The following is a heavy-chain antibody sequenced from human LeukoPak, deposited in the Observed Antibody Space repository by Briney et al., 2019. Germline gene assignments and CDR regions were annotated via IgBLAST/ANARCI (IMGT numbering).Heavy chain of an antibody. Sequence: GGSLRLSCAASGFTVSSYYMSWIRQAPGKGREWVSYISRNSYTNYADSVKGRFTISRDNAKNSLYLQMASLRAEDTAVYYCARMGIAAVGAYYFDYWGQGTLVAVSS. V-gene: IGHV3-11*06. CDR3: ARMGIAAVGAYYFDY. D-gene: IGHD6-13*01. CDR1: GFTVSSYY. J-gene: IGHJ4*02. CDR2: ISRNSYT.